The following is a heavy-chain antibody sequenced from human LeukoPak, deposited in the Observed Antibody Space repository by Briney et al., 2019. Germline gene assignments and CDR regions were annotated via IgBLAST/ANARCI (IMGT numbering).Heavy chain of an antibody. CDR3: ARGYSSGWYNYYYGMDV. CDR2: IYYSGST. V-gene: IGHV4-59*01. D-gene: IGHD6-19*01. J-gene: IGHJ6*02. CDR1: GGSLSSFY. Sequence: SETLSLTCTVSGGSLSSFYWSWIRQPPGKGLEWIGYIYYSGSTNYNPSLKSRVTISVDTSKNQFSLKLSSVTAADTAVYYCARGYSSGWYNYYYGMDVWGQGTTVTVSS.